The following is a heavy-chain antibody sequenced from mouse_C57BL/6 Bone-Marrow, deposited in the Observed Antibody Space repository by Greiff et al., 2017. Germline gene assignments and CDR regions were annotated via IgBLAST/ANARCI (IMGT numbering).Heavy chain of an antibody. V-gene: IGHV1-69*01. CDR2: IDPSDSYT. CDR3: AREGYGSSFDY. J-gene: IGHJ2*01. Sequence: VQLQQPGAELVKPGASVKLSCKASGYTFTSYWMHWVKQRPGQGLEWIGEIDPSDSYTNYNQKFKGKSTLTVDKSSSTAYMQLSSLTSEDSAVYYCAREGYGSSFDYWGQGTTLTVSS. D-gene: IGHD1-1*01. CDR1: GYTFTSYW.